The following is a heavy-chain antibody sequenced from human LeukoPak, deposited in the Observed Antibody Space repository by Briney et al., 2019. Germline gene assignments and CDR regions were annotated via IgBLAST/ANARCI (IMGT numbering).Heavy chain of an antibody. J-gene: IGHJ5*02. CDR3: ARGHDSSGYYYVGDWFDP. CDR1: GGSTSSYY. V-gene: IGHV4-59*01. D-gene: IGHD3-22*01. CDR2: IYYSGST. Sequence: SETLSLTCTVSGGSTSSYYWSWIRQPPGKGLEWIGYIYYSGSTNYNPSLKSRVTISVDTSKNQFSLKLSSVTAADTAVYYCARGHDSSGYYYVGDWFDPWGQGTLVTVSS.